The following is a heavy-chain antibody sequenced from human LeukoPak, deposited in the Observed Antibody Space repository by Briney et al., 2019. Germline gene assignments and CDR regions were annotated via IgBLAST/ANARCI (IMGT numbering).Heavy chain of an antibody. D-gene: IGHD1-26*01. Sequence: GGSLRLSCAASGFTFGDYGMSWVRQTPGKGLEWVSGINWNGGNTGYADSVKGRFTISRDNAKNSLYLQMNNLRAEDTALYHCARDSPFSWGSANWYFDLWGRGTLVTVSS. CDR1: GFTFGDYG. CDR2: INWNGGNT. CDR3: ARDSPFSWGSANWYFDL. J-gene: IGHJ2*01. V-gene: IGHV3-20*01.